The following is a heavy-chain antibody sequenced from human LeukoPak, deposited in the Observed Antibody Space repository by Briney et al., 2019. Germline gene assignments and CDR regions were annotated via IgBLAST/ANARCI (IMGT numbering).Heavy chain of an antibody. D-gene: IGHD3-16*01. CDR1: GFTFSSYW. Sequence: GGSLRLSCAASGFTFSSYWMNWARQAPGKGLEWVASINHNGNVNYYVDSVEGRFAISRDNAKNSLYLQMSNLRAEDTAVYFCARGGGLDVWGQGATVTVSS. CDR3: ARGGGLDV. V-gene: IGHV3-7*03. J-gene: IGHJ6*02. CDR2: INHNGNVN.